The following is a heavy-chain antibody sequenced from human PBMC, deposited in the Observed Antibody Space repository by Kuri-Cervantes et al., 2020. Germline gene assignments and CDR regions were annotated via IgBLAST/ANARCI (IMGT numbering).Heavy chain of an antibody. J-gene: IGHJ5*02. V-gene: IGHV6-1*01. CDR1: GDSVSSNSAA. CDR2: TYYRSKWYN. CDR3: ARHCEDGYYYDSRNNWFDP. D-gene: IGHD3-22*01. Sequence: SQTLSLTCAISGDSVSSNSAAWNWIRQSPSRGLEWLGRTYYRSKWYNDYAVSVKSRITINPDTSKNQFSLQLSSVTAADTAVYYCARHCEDGYYYDSRNNWFDPWGQGTLVTVSS.